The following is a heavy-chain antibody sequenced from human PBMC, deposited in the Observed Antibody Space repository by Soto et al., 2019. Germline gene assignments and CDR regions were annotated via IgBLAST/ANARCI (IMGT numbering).Heavy chain of an antibody. D-gene: IGHD3-10*01. CDR3: ARGARNYYGSGSVYFDY. CDR1: GGSFSGYY. J-gene: IGHJ4*02. CDR2: INHSGST. Sequence: PSETLSLTCAVYGGSFSGYYWSWIRQPPGKWLEWIGEINHSGSTNYNPSLKSRVTISVDTSKNQFSLKLSSVTAADTAVYYCARGARNYYGSGSVYFDYWGQGTLVTVSS. V-gene: IGHV4-34*01.